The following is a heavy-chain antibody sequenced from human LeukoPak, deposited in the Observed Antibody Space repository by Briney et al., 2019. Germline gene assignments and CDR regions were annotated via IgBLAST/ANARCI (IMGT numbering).Heavy chain of an antibody. CDR1: GESFSGYY. V-gene: IGHV4-34*01. CDR3: ERVYNGDYAY. D-gene: IGHD4-17*01. J-gene: IGHJ4*02. Sequence: SETLSLTCAVYGESFSGYYWTWIRQPPGKGLEWIGEINHSGSTSYNPSLKSRVTISVDPSKNQFSLTLSSVTAADTAMYYCERVYNGDYAYWGQGTLVTVSS. CDR2: INHSGST.